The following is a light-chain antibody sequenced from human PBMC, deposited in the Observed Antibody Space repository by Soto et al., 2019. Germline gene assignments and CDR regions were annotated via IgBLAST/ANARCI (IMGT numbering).Light chain of an antibody. CDR1: QSVGSN. CDR3: QQYNNWPPDRT. Sequence: EIVMTQSPATLSVSPGERATLSCRASQSVGSNLAWYQQKPGQAPRLLIYGASTRATVIPARFSGSGSGTEFPLNISILQSEDFAIYFCQQYNNWPPDRTFGQGTKVEIK. J-gene: IGKJ1*01. V-gene: IGKV3-15*01. CDR2: GAS.